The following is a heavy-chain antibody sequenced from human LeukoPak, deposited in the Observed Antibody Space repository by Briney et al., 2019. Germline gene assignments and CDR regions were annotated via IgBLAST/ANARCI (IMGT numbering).Heavy chain of an antibody. V-gene: IGHV3-23*01. CDR2: ITSSGNTT. CDR1: GFTFSFYA. Sequence: HSGGSLRLSCAASGFTFSFYAMSWVCQAPGKGLEWVAGITSSGNTTYYADPVKGRFTISRDNSRNILYLQMNSLRDEDTAVYYCASSGSYRFDYWGQGTLVTVSS. D-gene: IGHD1-26*01. CDR3: ASSGSYRFDY. J-gene: IGHJ4*02.